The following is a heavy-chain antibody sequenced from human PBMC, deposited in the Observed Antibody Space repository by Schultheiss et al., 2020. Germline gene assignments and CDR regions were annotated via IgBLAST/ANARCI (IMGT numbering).Heavy chain of an antibody. Sequence: SVKVSGKASGGTFSSYAISWVRQAPGQGLEWMGGIIPIFGTANYAQKFQGRVTITADESTSTAYMELSSLRSEDTAVYYCARDLSAGDMSYFDYWGQGTLVTVYS. J-gene: IGHJ4*02. V-gene: IGHV1-69*01. CDR3: ARDLSAGDMSYFDY. CDR2: IIPIFGTA. D-gene: IGHD7-27*01. CDR1: GGTFSSYA.